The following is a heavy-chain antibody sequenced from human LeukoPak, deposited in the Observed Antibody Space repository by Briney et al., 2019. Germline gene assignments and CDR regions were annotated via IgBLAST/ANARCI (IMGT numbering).Heavy chain of an antibody. CDR1: GGSFSGYY. J-gene: IGHJ6*03. V-gene: IGHV4-34*01. CDR2: INHSGST. CDR3: ASQGHHGKIVGTTLSYFYMDV. D-gene: IGHD1-26*01. Sequence: PSETLSLTCAVYGGSFSGYYWSWVRQPPGKGLEWIGEINHSGSTNYNPSLKSRVTISVDTSKNQFSLKLSSVTAADTAFYYCASQGHHGKIVGTTLSYFYMDVWGKGTTVTVSS.